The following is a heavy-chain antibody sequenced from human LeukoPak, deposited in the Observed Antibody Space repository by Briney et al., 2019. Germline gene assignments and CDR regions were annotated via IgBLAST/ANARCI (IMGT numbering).Heavy chain of an antibody. J-gene: IGHJ4*02. V-gene: IGHV3-30*18. CDR2: ISYDGSNK. CDR1: GFTFSSYG. CDR3: AKGGKQWLPLDY. Sequence: GGSLRLSCAASGFTFSSYGMHWVRQAPGKGLEWVAVISYDGSNKYYADSVKGRFTISRDNSKNTLYLQMNSLRAEDTAVYYCAKGGKQWLPLDYWGQGTLVTVSS. D-gene: IGHD6-19*01.